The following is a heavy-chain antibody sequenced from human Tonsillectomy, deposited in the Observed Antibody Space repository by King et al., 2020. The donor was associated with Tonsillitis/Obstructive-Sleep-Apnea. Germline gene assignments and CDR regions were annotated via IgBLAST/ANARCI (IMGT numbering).Heavy chain of an antibody. CDR2: ISWNSGSI. J-gene: IGHJ6*03. CDR1: GFTFDDYA. CDR3: AKDTSHHYDHMDV. Sequence: VQLVESGGGLVQPGRSLRLSCAASGFTFDDYAMHWVRQAPGKGLEWVSGISWNSGSIVYADSVKGRFTISRDNAKNSLYLQMNSLRAEDTALYYCAKDTSHHYDHMDVWQRDHGHRLL. V-gene: IGHV3-9*01.